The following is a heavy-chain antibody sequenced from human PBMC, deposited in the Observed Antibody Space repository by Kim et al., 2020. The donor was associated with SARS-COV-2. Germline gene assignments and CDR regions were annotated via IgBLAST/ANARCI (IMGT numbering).Heavy chain of an antibody. CDR2: IDGGNGNI. J-gene: IGHJ6*02. D-gene: IGHD3-16*01. CDR1: GYTLTTYA. V-gene: IGHV1-3*01. CDR3: ARDKSVDPYYYYAMGV. Sequence: ASVKVSCKASGYTLTTYALHWVRQAPGQRLEWMGWIDGGNGNIKYSQKFQGRATITRDTSANTAYMELSSLRSEDTAVYYCARDKSVDPYYYYAMGVWGQGTTVTVSS.